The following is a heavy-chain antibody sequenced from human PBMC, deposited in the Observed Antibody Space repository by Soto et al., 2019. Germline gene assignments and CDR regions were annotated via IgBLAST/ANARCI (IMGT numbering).Heavy chain of an antibody. J-gene: IGHJ4*02. D-gene: IGHD5-12*01. V-gene: IGHV5-10-1*01. CDR3: GRQAGDGYDXDY. Sequence: PGEALKISCEGSGYAFSNYWINWVRQVSGKGLEWMGRIDTTDSFTNYSPSFKGNVTFSVEKSTSTAYVQWSSLKASETAMYYCGRQAGDGYDXDYWGQGTLVTXS. CDR1: GYAFSNYW. CDR2: IDTTDSFT.